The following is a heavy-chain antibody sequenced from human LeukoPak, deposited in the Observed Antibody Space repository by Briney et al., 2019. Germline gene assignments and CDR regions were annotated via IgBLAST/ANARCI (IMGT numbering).Heavy chain of an antibody. Sequence: SQTLSLTCTVSGGSISSGSYYWSWIRQPAGKGLEWIGRIYTSGSTNYNPSLKSRVTISVDTSKNQFSLKLSSVTAADTAVYYCARDKVGSGWPHFDYWGQGTLVTVSS. CDR2: IYTSGST. J-gene: IGHJ4*02. CDR1: GGSISSGSYY. D-gene: IGHD6-19*01. V-gene: IGHV4-61*02. CDR3: ARDKVGSGWPHFDY.